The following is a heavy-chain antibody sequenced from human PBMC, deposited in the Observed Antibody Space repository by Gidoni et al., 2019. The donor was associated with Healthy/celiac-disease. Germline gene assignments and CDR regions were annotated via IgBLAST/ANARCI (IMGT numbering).Heavy chain of an antibody. D-gene: IGHD4-17*01. J-gene: IGHJ3*02. V-gene: IGHV4-61*01. CDR2: IYYSGST. CDR3: ASLATVTTAFDI. Sequence: QVQLQESGPGLVKPSETLSLTCTVSGGSVSSGSYYWSWIRQPPGKGLEWIGYIYYSGSTNYNPSLKSLTISVDTSKNQFSLKLSSVTAADTAVYYCASLATVTTAFDIWGQGTMVTVSS. CDR1: GGSVSSGSYY.